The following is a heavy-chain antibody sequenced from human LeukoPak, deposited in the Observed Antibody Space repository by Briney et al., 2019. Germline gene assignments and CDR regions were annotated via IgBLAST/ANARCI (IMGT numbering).Heavy chain of an antibody. Sequence: GGSLRLSCAASGFTFSDYYMSWIRQAPGKGLEWVSYISSSGSTIYYADSVKGRFTISRDNAKNSLYLQMNSLRTEDTALYYCPKDGPGVATILRFDYWGQGTLVTVSS. J-gene: IGHJ4*02. V-gene: IGHV3-11*01. CDR1: GFTFSDYY. CDR3: PKDGPGVATILRFDY. D-gene: IGHD5-24*01. CDR2: ISSSGSTI.